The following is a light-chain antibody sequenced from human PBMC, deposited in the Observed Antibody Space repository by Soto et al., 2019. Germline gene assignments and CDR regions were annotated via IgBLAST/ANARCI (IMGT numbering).Light chain of an antibody. CDR1: QTVGSGY. Sequence: ETVLTQSPATLSLYPGERATLSCRASQTVGSGYLAWYQQKPGRAPRLLIYGASSRATGIPDRFSGSGSGTEFTLTVISLEPEDFAVYFCQQYGRSSTCGQGTRR. CDR2: GAS. J-gene: IGKJ5*01. CDR3: QQYGRSST. V-gene: IGKV3-20*01.